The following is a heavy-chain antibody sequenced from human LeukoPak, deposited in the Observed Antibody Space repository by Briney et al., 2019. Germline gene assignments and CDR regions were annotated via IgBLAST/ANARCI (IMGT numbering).Heavy chain of an antibody. CDR3: GRDPNGDYVGAFEF. J-gene: IGHJ3*01. Sequence: GSLRVSCVGSQFTFATYAMTWVRLTPGKGLEWVSSTGVSGTYTNYADSVRGRFTVSRDNSKNTLYLQMNSLRAEDTGVYYCGRDPNGDYVGAFEFWGQGTLVSVSA. D-gene: IGHD4-17*01. CDR1: QFTFATYA. V-gene: IGHV3-23*01. CDR2: TGVSGTYT.